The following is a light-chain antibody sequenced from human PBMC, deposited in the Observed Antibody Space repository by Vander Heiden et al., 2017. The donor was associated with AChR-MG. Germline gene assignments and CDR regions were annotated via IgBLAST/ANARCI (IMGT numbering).Light chain of an antibody. CDR1: SSDVSTDSY. V-gene: IGLV2-14*03. CDR3: SSYTPTSTLV. J-gene: IGLJ3*02. CDR2: DVS. Sequence: QSALTQPASVSGSPGQSITISCTGTSSDVSTDSYVSWYQQHPGKAPKLMIYDVSNRPSGVSNRFSGSKSGNTASLTISGLQAEDVADYFCSSYTPTSTLVFGGGTKLTVL.